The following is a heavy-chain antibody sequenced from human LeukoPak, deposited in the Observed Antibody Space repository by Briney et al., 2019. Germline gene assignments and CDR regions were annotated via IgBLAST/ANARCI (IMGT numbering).Heavy chain of an antibody. CDR1: GFTVISYE. CDR3: ARALPSSYYHLDY. J-gene: IGHJ4*02. V-gene: IGHV3-48*03. CDR2: ISSSGNSI. D-gene: IGHD1-26*01. Sequence: GGSLRLSCAASGFTVISYEMNWVRQAPGKGLEWVSYISSSGNSIFYADSVKGRFTISRDNAKNSLYLQMNSLRAEDTAVYYCARALPSSYYHLDYWGQGTLVTVSS.